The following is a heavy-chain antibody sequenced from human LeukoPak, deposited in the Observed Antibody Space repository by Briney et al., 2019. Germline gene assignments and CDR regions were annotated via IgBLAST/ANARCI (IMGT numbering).Heavy chain of an antibody. J-gene: IGHJ3*02. CDR2: NXXSGGT. Sequence: NXXSGGTNYAQKFQGRVTMTRDTSISTAYMELSRLRSDDTAVYYCARDPRITIFGVAPDDAFDIWGQGTMVTVSS. D-gene: IGHD3-3*01. CDR3: ARDPRITIFGVAPDDAFDI. V-gene: IGHV1-2*02.